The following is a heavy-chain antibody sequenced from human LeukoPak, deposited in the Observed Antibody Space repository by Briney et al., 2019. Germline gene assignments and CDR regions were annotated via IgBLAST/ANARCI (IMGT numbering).Heavy chain of an antibody. Sequence: SVKVSCKASGGTFSSYAISWVRQAPGQGLEWMGGIIPIFGTANYAQKFQGRVTITADESTTTAYMELSSLRSEDTAVSYCARSTTPVRGYRPRFDYWGQGTLVTVSS. CDR1: GGTFSSYA. CDR2: IIPIFGTA. J-gene: IGHJ4*02. CDR3: ARSTTPVRGYRPRFDY. V-gene: IGHV1-69*13. D-gene: IGHD5-18*01.